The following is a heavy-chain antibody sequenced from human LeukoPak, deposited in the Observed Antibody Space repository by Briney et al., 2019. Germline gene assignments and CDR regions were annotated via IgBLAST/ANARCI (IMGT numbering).Heavy chain of an antibody. Sequence: GGSLRLSCAASGSTFSNYGMHWVRQAPGKGLEWVAFIRYDGSNKYYADSVKGRFTISRDNSKNTLYLQMNSLRAEDTAVCYCAKECTVAGCFDYWGQGTLVTVSS. V-gene: IGHV3-30*02. D-gene: IGHD6-19*01. CDR1: GSTFSNYG. J-gene: IGHJ4*02. CDR2: IRYDGSNK. CDR3: AKECTVAGCFDY.